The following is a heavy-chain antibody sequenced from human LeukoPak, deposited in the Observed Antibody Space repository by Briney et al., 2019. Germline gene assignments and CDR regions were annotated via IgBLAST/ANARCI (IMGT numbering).Heavy chain of an antibody. Sequence: PSETLSLTCTVSGGSISSYYWSWIRQPPGKGLEWIGYIYFNGFTNYNPSLKSRVTISVDTSKNQFSLKLSSVTAADTAVYYCARVVAGLFDYWGQGTLVTVSS. J-gene: IGHJ4*02. CDR3: ARVVAGLFDY. D-gene: IGHD6-19*01. V-gene: IGHV4-59*01. CDR1: GGSISSYY. CDR2: IYFNGFT.